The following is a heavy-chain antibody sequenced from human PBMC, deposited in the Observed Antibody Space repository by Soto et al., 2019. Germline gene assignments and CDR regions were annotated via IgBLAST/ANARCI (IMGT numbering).Heavy chain of an antibody. CDR3: AKDRAYCGGDCYSDPGFFDY. CDR2: ISGSGGST. J-gene: IGHJ4*02. D-gene: IGHD2-21*02. Sequence: GGSLRLSCAASGFTFSSYAMSWVRQAPGKGLEWVSAISGSGGSTYYGDSVKGRFTISRDNSKNTLYLQMNSLRAEDTAVYYCAKDRAYCGGDCYSDPGFFDYRGQGTLVTVSS. V-gene: IGHV3-23*01. CDR1: GFTFSSYA.